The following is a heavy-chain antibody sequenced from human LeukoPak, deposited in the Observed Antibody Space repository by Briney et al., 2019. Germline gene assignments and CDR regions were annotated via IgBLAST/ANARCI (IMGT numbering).Heavy chain of an antibody. CDR1: GGSFSGYY. J-gene: IGHJ4*02. D-gene: IGHD5-12*01. V-gene: IGHV4-34*01. CDR2: INHNGST. CDR3: ARALRGYSGYDQFDY. Sequence: MASETLSLTCAVYGGSFSGYYWSWIRQPPGKGLEWIGEINHNGSTNYNPSLKSRVTISVDTSKNQFSLKLSSVTAADTAVYYCARALRGYSGYDQFDYWGQGTLVTVSS.